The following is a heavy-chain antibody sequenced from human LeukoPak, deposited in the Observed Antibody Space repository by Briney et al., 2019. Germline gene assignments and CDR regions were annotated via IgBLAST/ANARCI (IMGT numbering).Heavy chain of an antibody. CDR3: ARDNQWLTDAFDI. V-gene: IGHV3-33*01. D-gene: IGHD6-19*01. Sequence: PGGSLRLSCAASGFTFSSYGMHWVRQAPGKGLEWVAVIWYDGSNKYYADSVKGRFTISRDNSKNTLYLQMNSLRAEDTAVYYCARDNQWLTDAFDIWGQGTMVTVSS. CDR1: GFTFSSYG. CDR2: IWYDGSNK. J-gene: IGHJ3*02.